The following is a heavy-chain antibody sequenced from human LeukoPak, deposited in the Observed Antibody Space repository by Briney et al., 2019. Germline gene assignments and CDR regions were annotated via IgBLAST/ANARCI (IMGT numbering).Heavy chain of an antibody. CDR3: AREGLIVGAVDY. CDR2: IYHSGST. V-gene: IGHV4-30-2*01. J-gene: IGHJ4*02. Sequence: SQTLSLTFTVSGGSISSGGYYWSWIRQPPGKGLEWIGYIYHSGSTYYNPSLKSRVTISVDRSKNQFSLKLSSVTPEDTAVYYCAREGLIVGAVDYWGQGTLVTVSS. CDR1: GGSISSGGYY. D-gene: IGHD1-26*01.